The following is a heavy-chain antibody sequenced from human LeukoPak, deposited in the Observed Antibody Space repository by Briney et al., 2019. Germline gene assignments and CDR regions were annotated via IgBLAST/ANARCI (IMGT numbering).Heavy chain of an antibody. V-gene: IGHV3-74*01. CDR2: IKEDGTYT. D-gene: IGHD3-9*01. Sequence: GRSLRLSCAPSGFSFSTYWMHCVRQPPGEGLVWVARIKEDGTYTSYADSVTGRFTISRDNAKNTLFLQMNSLRAEDTAVYYCARDFDMGITPGDDFDFWGQGTLVTVSS. J-gene: IGHJ4*02. CDR1: GFSFSTYW. CDR3: ARDFDMGITPGDDFDF.